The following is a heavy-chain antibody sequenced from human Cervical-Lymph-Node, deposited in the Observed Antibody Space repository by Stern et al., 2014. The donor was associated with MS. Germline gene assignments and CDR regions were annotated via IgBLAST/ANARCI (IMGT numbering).Heavy chain of an antibody. CDR1: GGTFSSYA. Sequence: VQLVESGAEVKKPGSSVKVSCKASGGTFSSYAIRWVRQAPGQGLEWMGGISPNFGTANYAQKFQGRVTITADESTSIAYMELSSLRSEDTAVYYCARGELKEGLVRGMDVWGQGTTVTVSS. V-gene: IGHV1-69*01. J-gene: IGHJ6*02. D-gene: IGHD1-26*01. CDR2: ISPNFGTA. CDR3: ARGELKEGLVRGMDV.